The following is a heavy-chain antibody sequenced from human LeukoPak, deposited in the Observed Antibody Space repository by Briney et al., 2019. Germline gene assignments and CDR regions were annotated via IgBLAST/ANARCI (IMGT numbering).Heavy chain of an antibody. J-gene: IGHJ4*02. CDR1: GFVFSNYG. CDR2: IRFDGTNT. Sequence: GGSLRLSCAASGFVFSNYGMHWVRQAPGKGLEWVAFIRFDGTNTYYADSVKGRFTISRDNSKNTLYLQMSSLGAEDTTTYYCAKDLAAYYGSSGCFDSWGQGTLVTVSS. V-gene: IGHV3-30*02. D-gene: IGHD3-22*01. CDR3: AKDLAAYYGSSGCFDS.